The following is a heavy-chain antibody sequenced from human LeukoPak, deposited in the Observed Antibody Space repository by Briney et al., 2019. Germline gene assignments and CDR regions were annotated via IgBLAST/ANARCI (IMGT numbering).Heavy chain of an antibody. V-gene: IGHV1-69*05. Sequence: RASVKVSCKASGGTFSSYAISWVRQAPGQGLEWMGRIIPIFGTANYAQKFQGRVTITTDESTSTAYMELSSLRSEDTAVYYCARTDTPYYDFWSGYYRPKQGGFDPWGQGTLVTVSS. CDR3: ARTDTPYYDFWSGYYRPKQGGFDP. CDR2: IIPIFGTA. J-gene: IGHJ5*02. CDR1: GGTFSSYA. D-gene: IGHD3-3*01.